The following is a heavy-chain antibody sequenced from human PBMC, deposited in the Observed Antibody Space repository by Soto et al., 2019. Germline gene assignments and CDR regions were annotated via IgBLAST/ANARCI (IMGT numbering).Heavy chain of an antibody. J-gene: IGHJ6*02. CDR2: IHQDGNEK. Sequence: GGSLRLSCAASRFSFSIYWMTWVRQTPGKGLEWVANIHQDGNEKYYMDSVKGRFTISRDNAKNSLYLQMTSLRAEDTAVYYCAGGNALDVWGQGTTVTVSS. V-gene: IGHV3-7*01. CDR3: AGGNALDV. CDR1: RFSFSIYW.